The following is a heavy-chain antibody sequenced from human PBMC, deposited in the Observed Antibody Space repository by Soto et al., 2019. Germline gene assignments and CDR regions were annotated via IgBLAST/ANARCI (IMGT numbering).Heavy chain of an antibody. V-gene: IGHV3-21*01. D-gene: IGHD2-15*01. Sequence: EVQLVESGGGLVKPGGSLRLSCAASGFNFNSYTINWVRQAPGNRLGWLSSISSSGYIFATDSVRGRFTISRDTAKNSVYLQINSLRAEDTAVYFCARDCSGGSCYPGMDVWGQGTTVTVSS. CDR1: GFNFNSYT. CDR3: ARDCSGGSCYPGMDV. J-gene: IGHJ6*02. CDR2: ISSSGYI.